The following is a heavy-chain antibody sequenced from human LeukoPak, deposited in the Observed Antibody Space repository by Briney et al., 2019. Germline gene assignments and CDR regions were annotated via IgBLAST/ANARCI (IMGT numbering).Heavy chain of an antibody. Sequence: PGGSLRLSCAASGFTFSGSAMHWVRQASGKGLEWVGRIRSKANSYATAYAASVKGRFTISRDDSKNTAYLQMNSLKTEDTAVYYCTITSLYYYDSSGYYYYYYMDVWGKGTTVTVSS. CDR2: IRSKANSYAT. CDR3: TITSLYYYDSSGYYYYYYMDV. V-gene: IGHV3-73*01. J-gene: IGHJ6*03. CDR1: GFTFSGSA. D-gene: IGHD3-22*01.